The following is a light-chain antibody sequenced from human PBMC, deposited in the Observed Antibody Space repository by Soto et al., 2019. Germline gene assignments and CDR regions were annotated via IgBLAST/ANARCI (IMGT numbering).Light chain of an antibody. V-gene: IGLV2-14*01. CDR2: EVI. J-gene: IGLJ2*01. Sequence: QSALTQPASVSGSPGQSISISCTGTSSDVGGHNFVSWYQQRPGKAPKLMIYEVINRPSGISNRFSGSKSGNTASLTISGLQAEDEADYFCSSSTGRTTLVFGGGTKLTVL. CDR1: SSDVGGHNF. CDR3: SSSTGRTTLV.